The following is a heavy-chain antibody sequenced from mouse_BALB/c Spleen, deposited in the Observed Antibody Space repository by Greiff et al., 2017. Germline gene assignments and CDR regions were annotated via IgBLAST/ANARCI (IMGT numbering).Heavy chain of an antibody. Sequence: EVQLQQSGPGLVKPSQSLSLTCTVTGYSITSDYAWNWIRQFPGNKLEWMGYISYSGSTSYNPSLKSRISITRDTSKNQFFLQLNSVTTEDTATYYCAREPLEVGYFDYWGQGTTLTVSS. D-gene: IGHD1-1*02. CDR2: ISYSGST. CDR3: AREPLEVGYFDY. CDR1: GYSITSDYA. V-gene: IGHV3-2*02. J-gene: IGHJ2*01.